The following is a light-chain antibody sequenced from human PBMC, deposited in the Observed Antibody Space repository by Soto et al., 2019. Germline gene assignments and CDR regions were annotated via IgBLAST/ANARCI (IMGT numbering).Light chain of an antibody. CDR3: QQYNNWPRGYT. J-gene: IGKJ2*01. CDR1: QSVSSN. V-gene: IGKV3-15*01. Sequence: EIMMTQSPATLSVSPGERATLSCRASQSVSSNLAWYQQKPGQAPRLLIYGASTRATGIPARFSGSGSGTEVTLTISSLQSEDFAVYYWQQYNNWPRGYTFGQGTKLEIK. CDR2: GAS.